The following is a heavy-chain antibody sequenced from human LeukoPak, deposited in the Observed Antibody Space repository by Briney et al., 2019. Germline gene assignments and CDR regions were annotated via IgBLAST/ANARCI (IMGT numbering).Heavy chain of an antibody. Sequence: SETLSLTCTVSGGSISSSSYYWGWIRQPPGKGLEWIGSIYYSGSTYYNPSLKSQVTISVDTSKNQFSLKLSSVTAADTAVYYCARGLRSRIARPNWFDPWGQGTLVTVSS. D-gene: IGHD6-13*01. CDR1: GGSISSSSYY. CDR2: IYYSGST. V-gene: IGHV4-39*01. CDR3: ARGLRSRIARPNWFDP. J-gene: IGHJ5*02.